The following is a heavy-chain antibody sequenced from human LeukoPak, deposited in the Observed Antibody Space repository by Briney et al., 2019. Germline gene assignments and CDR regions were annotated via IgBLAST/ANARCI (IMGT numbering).Heavy chain of an antibody. D-gene: IGHD5-24*01. CDR3: VRLPCRHGYNPV. CDR1: GFSLTTSGMC. Sequence: SGPTLVNPTQTLTLTCTFSGFSLTTSGMCVSWIRQPPGKALEWLARIGWDDDKYYSTSLKTRLTISKDTSKNQVVLTMTNMDPVDTATYYCVRLPCRHGYNPVWGQGTLVTVSS. J-gene: IGHJ4*02. CDR2: IGWDDDK. V-gene: IGHV2-70*11.